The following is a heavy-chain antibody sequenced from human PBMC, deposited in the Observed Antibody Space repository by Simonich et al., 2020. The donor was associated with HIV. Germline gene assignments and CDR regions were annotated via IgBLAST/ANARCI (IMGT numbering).Heavy chain of an antibody. Sequence: QVQIQQWGAGLLKPSATLSLTCAVYGGSFSGSYWSWIRQPPGKGLECIGEINHSGSTNYNPSLKSRVTRSVDTSKNQFSLKLSSVTAADTAVYYCARRHPTTVTTPYFDYWGQGTLVTVSS. CDR1: GGSFSGSY. CDR3: ARRHPTTVTTPYFDY. CDR2: INHSGST. J-gene: IGHJ4*02. D-gene: IGHD4-17*01. V-gene: IGHV4-34*01.